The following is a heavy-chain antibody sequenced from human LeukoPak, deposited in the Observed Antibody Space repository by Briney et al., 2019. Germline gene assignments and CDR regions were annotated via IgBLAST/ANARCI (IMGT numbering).Heavy chain of an antibody. V-gene: IGHV4-34*01. CDR3: ARGNMYYDFWSGKDYFDY. J-gene: IGHJ4*02. CDR2: INHSGST. D-gene: IGHD3-3*01. CDR1: GGSFSGYY. Sequence: LETLSLTCAVYGGSFSGYYWSWIRQPPGKGLEWIGEINHSGSTNYNPSLKSRVTISVDTSKNQFSLKLSSVTAADTAVYYCARGNMYYDFWSGKDYFDYWGQGTLVTVSS.